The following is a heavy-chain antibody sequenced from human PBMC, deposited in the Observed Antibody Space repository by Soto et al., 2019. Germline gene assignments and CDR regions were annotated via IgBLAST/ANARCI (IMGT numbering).Heavy chain of an antibody. CDR1: GFSLSTSGVG. CDR2: IYWDDDK. Sequence: QITLKESGPTRVRPTQTLTLTCTFSGFSLSTSGVGVGWIRQPPGKALERLALIYWDDDKRYSPSLKSRLTIPKDPSRNQVVLPMTHLGPVDTATYYCAPRAGLQGNWNGGYFDYWGPGALVTLSS. V-gene: IGHV2-5*02. D-gene: IGHD1-1*01. J-gene: IGHJ4*02. CDR3: APRAGLQGNWNGGYFDY.